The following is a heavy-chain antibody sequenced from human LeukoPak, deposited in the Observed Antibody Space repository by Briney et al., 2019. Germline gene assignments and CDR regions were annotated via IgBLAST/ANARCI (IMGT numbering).Heavy chain of an antibody. CDR1: GFTFSLYW. J-gene: IGHJ4*02. Sequence: GGSLRLSCAASGFTFSLYWMHWVRQTPGKGLVWVSRLNSDGSITTYADSVKGRFTVSRDNAKNTLYLQMNSLRAEDTALYYCVREYCGGDCYTDFWGQGTLVTVSS. D-gene: IGHD2-21*02. CDR3: VREYCGGDCYTDF. V-gene: IGHV3-74*01. CDR2: LNSDGSIT.